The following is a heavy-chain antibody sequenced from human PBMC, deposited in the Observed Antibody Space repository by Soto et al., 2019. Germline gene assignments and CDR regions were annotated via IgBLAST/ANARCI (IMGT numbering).Heavy chain of an antibody. V-gene: IGHV3-74*01. J-gene: IGHJ5*02. CDR3: LVVPAAKGWFDP. CDR2: INSDGSST. CDR1: GFTFSSYW. D-gene: IGHD2-2*01. Sequence: EVQLVESGGGLVQPGGSLRLSCAASGFTFSSYWMHWVRQAPGKGLVWVSRINSDGSSTSYADSVKGRFTISRDIAKNTLYLQMNSLRAEDTAVYYCLVVPAAKGWFDPWGQGTLVTVSS.